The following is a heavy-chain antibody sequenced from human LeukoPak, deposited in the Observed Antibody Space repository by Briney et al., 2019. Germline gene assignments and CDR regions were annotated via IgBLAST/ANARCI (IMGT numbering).Heavy chain of an antibody. V-gene: IGHV3-74*01. J-gene: IGHJ6*02. Sequence: PGGSLILSCAASGFTFSSYWMHWVRQAPGKGLVWVSRINSDGSSTSYADSVKGRFTISRDNAKNTLYLQMNSLRAEDTAVYYCARDRALSYFYYGMDVWGQGTTVTVSS. CDR3: ARDRALSYFYYGMDV. CDR2: INSDGSST. D-gene: IGHD3-10*01. CDR1: GFTFSSYW.